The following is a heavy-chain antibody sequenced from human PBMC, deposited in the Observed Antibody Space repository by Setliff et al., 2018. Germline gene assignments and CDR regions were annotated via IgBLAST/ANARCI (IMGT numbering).Heavy chain of an antibody. CDR2: IYHDGRA. J-gene: IGHJ4*02. CDR1: GLSISGEYY. V-gene: IGHV4-38-2*01. Sequence: PSETLSLTCAVSGLSISGEYYGGWIRQPPGGGPEWIGIIYHDGRAYYSTSLKSRVNLSLDMSKTQFSLHLNSVTAADTAVYYCMRQVGGGLWYFDYWGQGILVTVSS. CDR3: MRQVGGGLWYFDY. D-gene: IGHD2-15*01.